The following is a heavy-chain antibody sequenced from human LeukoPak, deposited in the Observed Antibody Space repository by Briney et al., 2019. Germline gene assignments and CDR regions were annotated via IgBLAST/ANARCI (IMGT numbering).Heavy chain of an antibody. J-gene: IGHJ3*02. Sequence: SETLSLTCTVSGGSISSYYWSWIRQPPGKGLEWIGYIYYSGSTNYNPSLKSRVTISVDTSKNQFSLKLSSVTAEDTAVYYCARVLTGPAAFDIWGQGTMVTVSS. D-gene: IGHD3-16*01. CDR3: ARVLTGPAAFDI. V-gene: IGHV4-59*01. CDR1: GGSISSYY. CDR2: IYYSGST.